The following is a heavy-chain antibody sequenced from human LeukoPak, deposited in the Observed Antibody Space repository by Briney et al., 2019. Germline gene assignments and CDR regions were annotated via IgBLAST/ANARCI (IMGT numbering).Heavy chain of an antibody. CDR3: ARLPRSLVGAFDI. V-gene: IGHV4-61*02. CDR2: IYTSGST. Sequence: SETLSLTCTVSGGSISSGSYYWSWIRQPAGKGLEWIGRIYTSGSTNYNPSLKSRVTISVDTSKNQFSLKLSSVTAADTAVYYCARLPRSLVGAFDIWGQGTMVTVSS. CDR1: GGSISSGSYY. J-gene: IGHJ3*02. D-gene: IGHD1-26*01.